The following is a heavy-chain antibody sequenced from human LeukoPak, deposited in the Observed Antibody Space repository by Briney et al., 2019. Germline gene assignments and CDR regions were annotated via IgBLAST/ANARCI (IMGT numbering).Heavy chain of an antibody. D-gene: IGHD5-18*01. CDR1: GYTLTELS. CDR2: FDPEDGET. CDR3: ATDVDTAMVTAGVGTY. V-gene: IGHV1-24*01. Sequence: ASVKVSCKVSGYTLTELSMHWVRQAPGKGLEWMGGFDPEDGETIYAQKFQGRVTMTEDTSTDTAYMELSSLRSEDTAVYYCATDVDTAMVTAGVGTYWGQGTLATVSS. J-gene: IGHJ4*02.